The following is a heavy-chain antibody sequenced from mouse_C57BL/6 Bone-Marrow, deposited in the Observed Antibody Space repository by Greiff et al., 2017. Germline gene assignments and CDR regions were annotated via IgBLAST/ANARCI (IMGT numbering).Heavy chain of an antibody. V-gene: IGHV1-64*01. Sequence: QVQLKQPGAELVKPGASVKLSCKASGYSFTSYWMHWVKQRPGQGLEWIGMIHPNSGSTNYNEKFKSKATLTVDKSSSTAYMQLSSLTSKDSAVYYCARGPGGGYPYYYAMDYWGQGTSVTVSS. CDR3: ARGPGGGYPYYYAMDY. CDR1: GYSFTSYW. D-gene: IGHD1-1*02. J-gene: IGHJ4*01. CDR2: IHPNSGST.